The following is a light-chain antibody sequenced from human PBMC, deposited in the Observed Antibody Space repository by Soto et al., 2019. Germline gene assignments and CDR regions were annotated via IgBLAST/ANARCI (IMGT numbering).Light chain of an antibody. CDR2: GAS. J-gene: IGKJ1*01. V-gene: IGKV3-15*01. CDR3: QQYNNWPPWT. CDR1: QSVISSY. Sequence: EIVLTQSPGTLSLSPGERVALSCRASQSVISSYLAWYQQKPGQAPRLLIYGASTRATGIPARFSGSGSGTEFTLTISSLQSEDFAVYYCQQYNNWPPWTFGQGTKVDIK.